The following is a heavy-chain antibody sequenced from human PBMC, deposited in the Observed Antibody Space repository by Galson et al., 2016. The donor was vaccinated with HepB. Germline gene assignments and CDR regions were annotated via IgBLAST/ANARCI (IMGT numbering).Heavy chain of an antibody. CDR1: GGSISSGSYY. CDR2: IYTSGST. J-gene: IGHJ6*03. V-gene: IGHV4-61*02. Sequence: TLSLTCTVSGGSISSGSYYCSWIRQPAGKGLEYIGRIYTSGSTNYNPSLKSRVTISVGSSKNQFSLKLSSVTAADSAVYYCARETGITVVREDYYYYMDVWGKGTTVTVSS. CDR3: ARETGITVVREDYYYYMDV. D-gene: IGHD3-10*01.